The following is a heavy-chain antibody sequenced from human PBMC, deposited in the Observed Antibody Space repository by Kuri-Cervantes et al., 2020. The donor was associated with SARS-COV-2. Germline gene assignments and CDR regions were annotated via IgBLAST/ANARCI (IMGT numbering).Heavy chain of an antibody. Sequence: GESLKISCAASGFTFSSYWMHWVRQAPGKGLVWVSSINSGGSSTSYADSVKGRFTISRENAKNTLYLQMNSLRAEDTAVYYCARNNRFDPWGQGTLVTVSS. CDR3: ARNNRFDP. CDR1: GFTFSSYW. V-gene: IGHV3-74*01. J-gene: IGHJ5*02. CDR2: INSGGSST. D-gene: IGHD2/OR15-2a*01.